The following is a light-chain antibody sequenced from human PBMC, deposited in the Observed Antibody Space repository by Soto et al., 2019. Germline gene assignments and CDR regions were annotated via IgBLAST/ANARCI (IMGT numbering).Light chain of an antibody. J-gene: IGKJ5*01. CDR2: GAS. Sequence: EIVFTQSPGTLSLSPDERATPSCAARQSVSSTYLASYHQKPGQAPSLLIYGASSSDTGIPDRCRGRRSWADLTITTRRLVTEDFAVYYCQQYGSSRITLGQGTRLEIK. CDR3: QQYGSSRIT. CDR1: QSVSSTY. V-gene: IGKV3-20*01.